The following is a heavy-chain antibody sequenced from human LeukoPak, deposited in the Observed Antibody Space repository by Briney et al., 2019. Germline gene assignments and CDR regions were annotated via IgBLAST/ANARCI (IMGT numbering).Heavy chain of an antibody. J-gene: IGHJ4*02. CDR1: GYTFTSYD. D-gene: IGHD3-3*01. CDR3: ARGRNRITIFGVVSTYYFDY. CDR2: MNPNSGNT. Sequence: ASVKVSCKASGYTFTSYDINWVRQATGQGLEWMGWMNPNSGNTGYAQKFQGRVTITRNTSISTAYMELSSLRSEDTAVYYCARGRNRITIFGVVSTYYFDYWGRGTLVTVSS. V-gene: IGHV1-8*03.